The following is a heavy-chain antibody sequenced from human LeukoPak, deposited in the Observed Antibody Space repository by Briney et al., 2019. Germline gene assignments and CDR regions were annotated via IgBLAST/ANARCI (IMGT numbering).Heavy chain of an antibody. CDR2: INPSGGST. J-gene: IGHJ4*02. CDR1: GYTFTSYY. CDR3: ARWGDYGDYDLDH. D-gene: IGHD4-17*01. Sequence: ASVKVSCKASGYTFTSYYMHWVRQAPGRGLEWMGIINPSGGSTSYAQKFQGRVTITKNTSKSTAYMELSSLRSEDTAVYYCARWGDYGDYDLDHWGQGTLVTVSS. V-gene: IGHV1-46*01.